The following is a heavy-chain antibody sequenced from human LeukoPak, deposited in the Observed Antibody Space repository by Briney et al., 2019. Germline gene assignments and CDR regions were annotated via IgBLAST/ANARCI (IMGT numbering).Heavy chain of an antibody. CDR2: IIGSGGSI. J-gene: IGHJ4*02. V-gene: IGHV3-23*01. D-gene: IGHD3-16*02. CDR1: GFTFSTYA. CDR3: AKHGDNVWGSFRFGFDS. Sequence: GGSLRLSCAASGFTFSTYAMSWVRQAPGKGLEWVSLIIGSGGSIHYADSVRGRFTISRDNFKNTVFLQLSSLRPADTAVYYCAKHGDNVWGSFRFGFDSWGQGTLVTVSS.